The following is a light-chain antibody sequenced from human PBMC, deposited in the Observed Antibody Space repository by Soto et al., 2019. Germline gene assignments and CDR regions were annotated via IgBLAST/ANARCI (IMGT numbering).Light chain of an antibody. CDR2: DVS. CDR1: SSDGGGYKY. Sequence: QSVLTQPASVSGSPGQSIALSCTGTSSDGGGYKYVSWYQQHPGKAPKLMNYDVSNRPSGVSDRFSGPKSGNPASLTFSGPRAGDGVDYYCTSYKSSSTYFFGTGTQRTVL. V-gene: IGLV2-14*01. CDR3: TSYKSSSTYF. J-gene: IGLJ1*01.